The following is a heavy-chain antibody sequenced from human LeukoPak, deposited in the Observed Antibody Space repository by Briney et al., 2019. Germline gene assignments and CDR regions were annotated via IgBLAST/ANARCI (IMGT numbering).Heavy chain of an antibody. D-gene: IGHD3/OR15-3a*01. CDR2: IIPIFGTA. Sequence: VASVKVSCKASGGTFSSYAISWVRQATGQGLEWMGGIIPIFGTANYAQKFQGRVTITTDESTSTAYMELSSLRSEDTAVYYCARAAGRVTNWFDPWGQGTLVTVSS. CDR1: GGTFSSYA. J-gene: IGHJ5*02. CDR3: ARAAGRVTNWFDP. V-gene: IGHV1-69*05.